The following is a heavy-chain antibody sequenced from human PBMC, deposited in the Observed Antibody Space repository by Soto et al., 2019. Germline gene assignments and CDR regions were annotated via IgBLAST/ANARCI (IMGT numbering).Heavy chain of an antibody. CDR3: TTDSSSWSYYYGMDV. CDR1: GFTFSNAR. Sequence: PGGSPRLSCAASGFTFSNARMHWVRQAPGKGLEWVGRIKSKTDGGTTDYAAPVTGRFTISRDDSKNTLYLQMNSLKTEDTAVYYCTTDSSSWSYYYGMDVWGQGTTVTVSS. CDR2: IKSKTDGGTT. V-gene: IGHV3-15*07. J-gene: IGHJ6*02. D-gene: IGHD6-13*01.